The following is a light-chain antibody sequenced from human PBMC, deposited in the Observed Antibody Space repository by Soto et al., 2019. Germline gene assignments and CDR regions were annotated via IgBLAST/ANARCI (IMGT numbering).Light chain of an antibody. CDR1: QSINIY. CDR3: QQSFSTPQT. CDR2: VAS. V-gene: IGKV1-39*01. J-gene: IGKJ4*01. Sequence: DIQMTQSPSSLSASVGDSVTITCRARQSINIYLSWYQQKPGKAPKLLINVASTLQGGVPSRFSGSGSGTEFTLAISSLQPEDSATYYCQQSFSTPQTFGGWTRVEIK.